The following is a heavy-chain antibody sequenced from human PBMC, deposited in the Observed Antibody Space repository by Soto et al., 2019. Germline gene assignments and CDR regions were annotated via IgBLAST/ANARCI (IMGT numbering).Heavy chain of an antibody. CDR3: ATSYPLVRGALKQYNWFDP. J-gene: IGHJ5*02. CDR1: GYTLTELS. D-gene: IGHD3-10*01. V-gene: IGHV1-24*01. Sequence: ASVKVSCKVSGYTLTELSMHWVRQAPGKGLEWMGGFDPEDGETIYAQKFQGRVTMTEDTSTDTAYMELSSLRSEDTAVYYCATSYPLVRGALKQYNWFDPWGQGXLVTVSS. CDR2: FDPEDGET.